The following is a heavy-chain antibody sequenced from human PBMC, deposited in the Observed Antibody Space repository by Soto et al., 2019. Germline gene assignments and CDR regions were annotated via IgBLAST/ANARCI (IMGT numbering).Heavy chain of an antibody. CDR1: GGTFSSYA. Sequence: QVQLVQSGAEVKKPGSSVKVSCKASGGTFSSYAISWVRQAPGQGLEWMGGIIPIFGTANYAQKFQGRVTITADKSTSTAYMELSSLRSEDTAVYYCARDPREYSGYGRINWFAPWGQGTLVTVSS. CDR3: ARDPREYSGYGRINWFAP. D-gene: IGHD5-12*01. CDR2: IIPIFGTA. V-gene: IGHV1-69*06. J-gene: IGHJ5*02.